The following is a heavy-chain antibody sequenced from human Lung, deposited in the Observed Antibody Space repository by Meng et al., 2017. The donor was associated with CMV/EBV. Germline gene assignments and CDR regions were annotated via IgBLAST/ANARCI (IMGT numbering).Heavy chain of an antibody. CDR3: ARGGTRRNWFDP. D-gene: IGHD2-2*01. CDR2: INPSGGST. Sequence: ASVKVSXKASGYTFTSYYMHWVRQAPGQGLEWMGIINPSGGSTSYAQKFQGRVTMTRDKSTSTVYMELSSLRSEETAVYYCARGGTRRNWFDPWGQGTLVTVSS. CDR1: GYTFTSYY. V-gene: IGHV1-46*01. J-gene: IGHJ5*02.